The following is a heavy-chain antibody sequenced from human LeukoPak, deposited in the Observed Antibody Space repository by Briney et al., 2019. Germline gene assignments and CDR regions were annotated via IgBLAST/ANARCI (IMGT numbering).Heavy chain of an antibody. J-gene: IGHJ4*02. D-gene: IGHD5-24*01. CDR1: GYTFTGYG. Sequence: GASVKVSCKASGYTFTGYGISWVRQAPGQGLEWMGWISAYNGNTNYAQKLQGRVTMTTDTSTSTAYMELRSLRPDDTAVYYCARVRDFEMATNYWGQGTLVTVSS. V-gene: IGHV1-18*01. CDR2: ISAYNGNT. CDR3: ARVRDFEMATNY.